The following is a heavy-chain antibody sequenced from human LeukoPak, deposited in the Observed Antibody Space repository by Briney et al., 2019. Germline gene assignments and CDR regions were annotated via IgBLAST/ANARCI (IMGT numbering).Heavy chain of an antibody. V-gene: IGHV3-23*01. Sequence: GSLRLSCAASGFTLSSYAMSWVRQAPGKGLEWVSAISDTGNTYHADSVKGRFTISRDSSKNTLFLQMNRLRPEDAAVYYCAKAPVTTCRGAFCYPFDYWGLGTLVTVSS. J-gene: IGHJ4*02. CDR2: ISDTGNT. CDR3: AKAPVTTCRGAFCYPFDY. D-gene: IGHD2-15*01. CDR1: GFTLSSYA.